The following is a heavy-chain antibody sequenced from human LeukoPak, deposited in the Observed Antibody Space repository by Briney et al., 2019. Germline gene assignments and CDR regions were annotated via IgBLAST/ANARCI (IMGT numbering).Heavy chain of an antibody. D-gene: IGHD1-26*01. J-gene: IGHJ5*02. CDR2: ISPYNGNT. CDR1: GYTFTSYC. Sequence: ASVKVSCKDSGYTFTSYCISWVRQAPGQGLEGMGWISPYNGNTNYEQKLQGRVPIITDTATSTAYLELRSRRPDDTAVYYRARGGKWKLRSLGAWGQGTLVTVPS. CDR3: ARGGKWKLRSLGA. V-gene: IGHV1-18*01.